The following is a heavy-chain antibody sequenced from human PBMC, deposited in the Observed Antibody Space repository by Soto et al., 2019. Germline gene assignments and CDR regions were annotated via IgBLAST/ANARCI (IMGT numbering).Heavy chain of an antibody. CDR1: GYTFTSYY. CDR3: ARDPITIFGVVNHYFDY. J-gene: IGHJ4*02. V-gene: IGHV1-46*01. CDR2: INPSGGST. Sequence: ASVKVSCKASGYTFTSYYMHWVRQAPGQGLEWMGIINPSGGSTSYAQKFQGRVTMTRDTSTSTAYMELSSLRSEDTAVYYCARDPITIFGVVNHYFDYWGQGTLVTVSS. D-gene: IGHD3-3*01.